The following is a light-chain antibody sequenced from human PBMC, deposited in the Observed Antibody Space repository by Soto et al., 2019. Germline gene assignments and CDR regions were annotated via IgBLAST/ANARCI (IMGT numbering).Light chain of an antibody. J-gene: IGLJ1*01. CDR3: SSYTSSSTLLYV. CDR1: SSDAGGYNY. CDR2: DVS. V-gene: IGLV2-14*01. Sequence: QSALTQPASVSGSPGQSITISCTGTSSDAGGYNYVSWYQQHPGKAPKLMICDVSNRPSGVSNRFSGSKSGNTASLTISGLQAEDEADYYCSSYTSSSTLLYVFGTGTKVTVL.